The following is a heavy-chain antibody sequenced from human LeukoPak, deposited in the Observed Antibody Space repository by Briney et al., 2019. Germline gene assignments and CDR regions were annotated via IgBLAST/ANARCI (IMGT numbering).Heavy chain of an antibody. V-gene: IGHV3-30-3*01. Sequence: GGSLRLSCAASGFTFSSYAMHWVRQAPGKGLEWVAVISYDGSNKYYADSVKDRFTISRDNSKNTLYLQMNSLRAEDTAVYYCARGRTVTSPDYWGQGTLVTVSS. D-gene: IGHD4-17*01. CDR1: GFTFSSYA. CDR2: ISYDGSNK. CDR3: ARGRTVTSPDY. J-gene: IGHJ4*02.